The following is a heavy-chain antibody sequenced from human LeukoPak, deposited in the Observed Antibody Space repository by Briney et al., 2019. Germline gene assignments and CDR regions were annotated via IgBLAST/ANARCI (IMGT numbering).Heavy chain of an antibody. V-gene: IGHV3-7*03. CDR3: ARYGQLGD. Sequence: GGSLRLSCVTSGFTFSSYWMSWVRQAPGKGLEWVALIKQDGSEKYYVDSVKGRFTMSSDNAESSLYLQMNSLRVEDTAMYYCARYGQLGDWGRGTLVTVSS. J-gene: IGHJ4*02. CDR1: GFTFSSYW. D-gene: IGHD6-6*01. CDR2: IKQDGSEK.